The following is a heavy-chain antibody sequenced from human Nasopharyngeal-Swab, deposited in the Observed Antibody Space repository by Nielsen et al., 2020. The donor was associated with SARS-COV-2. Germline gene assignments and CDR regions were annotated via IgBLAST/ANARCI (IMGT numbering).Heavy chain of an antibody. V-gene: IGHV3-30-3*01. CDR1: GFTFSSYA. J-gene: IGHJ6*02. CDR2: ISYDGSIK. CDR3: AKDRDSGDDSEEYYHYYGMDV. Sequence: GESLKISCEASGFTFSSYAMHWVRQAPGKGLEWLGVISYDGSIKRSADSVEGRFTISRDNSKNTLNLQMNNLRAEDTAIYYCAKDRDSGDDSEEYYHYYGMDVWGQGAPVTVSS. D-gene: IGHD5-12*01.